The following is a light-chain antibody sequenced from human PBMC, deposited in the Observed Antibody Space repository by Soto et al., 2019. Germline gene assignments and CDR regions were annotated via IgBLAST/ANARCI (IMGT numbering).Light chain of an antibody. CDR2: GAS. V-gene: IGKV3-20*01. CDR1: QSVSYSY. J-gene: IGKJ4*01. Sequence: EIVLTQSPGTLSLSPGERATLSCRASQSVSYSYLAWYQQKPGQAPRLLIYGASSRATGIPDRFSGSGSGTDVTLTISRLEPEDFAAYYCQQYGSSPLLTFGGGPKVEIK. CDR3: QQYGSSPLLT.